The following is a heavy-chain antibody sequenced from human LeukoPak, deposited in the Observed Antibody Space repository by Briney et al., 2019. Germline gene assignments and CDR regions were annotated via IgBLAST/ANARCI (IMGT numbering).Heavy chain of an antibody. CDR3: ARGRFDRYYFDY. J-gene: IGHJ4*02. V-gene: IGHV1-2*02. CDR1: GYTFTGYY. CDR2: INPNSGDT. D-gene: IGHD3-9*01. Sequence: GASVKVSCKTSGYTFTGYYVHWVRQAPGEGLEWMGWINPNSGDTNYAQKFQGRVTMTRDTSISTAYMDLSRLRSDDTALYCCARGRFDRYYFDYWGQGTLVTVSS.